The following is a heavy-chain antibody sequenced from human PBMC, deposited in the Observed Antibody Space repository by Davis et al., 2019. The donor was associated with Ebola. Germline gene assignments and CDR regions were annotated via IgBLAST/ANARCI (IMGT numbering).Heavy chain of an antibody. Sequence: GESLKISCAASGFTFSSYAMSWVRQAPGKGLEWVSFISSSGSAVYYADSVKGRFTISRDNAKNSLYLQMNSLRAEDTALYHCARVNALTGYSRFDPWGQGTQVTVSS. CDR2: ISSSGSAV. CDR1: GFTFSSYA. D-gene: IGHD3-9*01. J-gene: IGHJ5*02. CDR3: ARVNALTGYSRFDP. V-gene: IGHV3-48*04.